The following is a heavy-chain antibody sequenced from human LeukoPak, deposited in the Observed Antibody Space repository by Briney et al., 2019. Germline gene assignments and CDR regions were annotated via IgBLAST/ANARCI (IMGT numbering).Heavy chain of an antibody. J-gene: IGHJ3*02. CDR2: ISAYNGNT. V-gene: IGHV1-18*01. Sequence: ASLKVSCKTSGYTFTNYGISWVRQAPGLGLEWMGWISAYNGNTNYAQKVQGRVTMTTDTSTSTAYMELRSLRFDDTAVYYCARDQSVRLLQTSSTYFKHVFAIWGQGSMVTVSS. D-gene: IGHD6-13*01. CDR3: ARDQSVRLLQTSSTYFKHVFAI. CDR1: GYTFTNYG.